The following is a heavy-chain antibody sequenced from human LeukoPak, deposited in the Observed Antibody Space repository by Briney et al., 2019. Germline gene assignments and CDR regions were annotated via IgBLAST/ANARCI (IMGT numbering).Heavy chain of an antibody. J-gene: IGHJ4*02. V-gene: IGHV3-48*01. CDR1: GFIFTNYG. CDR2: ISSSSSTI. CDR3: APRANYGDYPLDY. Sequence: TGGSLRLSCAAAGFIFTNYGMHWVRQAPGKGLEWVSYISSSSSTIYYADSVKGRFTISRDNAKNSLYLQMNSLRAEDTAVYYCAPRANYGDYPLDYWGQGTLVTVSS. D-gene: IGHD4-17*01.